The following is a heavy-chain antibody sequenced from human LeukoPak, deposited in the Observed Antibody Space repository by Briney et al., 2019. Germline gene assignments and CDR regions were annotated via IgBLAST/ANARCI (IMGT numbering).Heavy chain of an antibody. CDR2: IYYSGST. D-gene: IGHD3-22*01. J-gene: IGHJ6*02. Sequence: PSETLSLTCTVSGGSISSSSYYWGWIRQPPGKGLEWIGSIYYSGSTYYNPSLKSRVTISVDTSKNQFSLKLSSVTAADMAVYYCARHDSSGYYYYYYGMDVWGQGTTVTVSS. V-gene: IGHV4-39*01. CDR1: GGSISSSSYY. CDR3: ARHDSSGYYYYYYGMDV.